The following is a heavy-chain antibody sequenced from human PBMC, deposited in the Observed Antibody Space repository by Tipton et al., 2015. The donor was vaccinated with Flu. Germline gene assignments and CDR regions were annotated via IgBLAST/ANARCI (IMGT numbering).Heavy chain of an antibody. J-gene: IGHJ3*02. CDR2: IHNSGRT. Sequence: TLSLTCAVSGYSIRTNYYWGWMRQPPGKGLEWIGNIHNSGRTYYNPSLKSRVTISIDTSKNYFSLRLSPVTAADTAMYYCGGPSTQDYYDSSISTDAFDIWGQGTMATVSS. V-gene: IGHV4-38-2*01. CDR3: GGPSTQDYYDSSISTDAFDI. CDR1: GYSIRTNYY. D-gene: IGHD3-22*01.